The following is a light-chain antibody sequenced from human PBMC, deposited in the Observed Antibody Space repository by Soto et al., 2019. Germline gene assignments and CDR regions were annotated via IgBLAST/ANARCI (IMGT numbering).Light chain of an antibody. CDR3: QQYGSSPIT. V-gene: IGKV3-20*01. CDR1: QSVSSTY. CDR2: GAS. Sequence: EIVLTQSPGTLSLSPGERATLSCRASQSVSSTYLTWYHQKPGQAPRLLIYGASSRATGIPDGFSGSGSGTDFTLTISSLEPEDFAVYYCQQYGSSPITFGPGTKVDI. J-gene: IGKJ3*01.